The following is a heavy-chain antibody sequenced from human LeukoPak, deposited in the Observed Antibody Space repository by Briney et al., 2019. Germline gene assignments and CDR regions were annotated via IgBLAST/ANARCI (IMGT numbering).Heavy chain of an antibody. CDR3: AKDLGRYRNNFFNY. D-gene: IGHD1-26*01. V-gene: IGHV3-23*01. CDR1: GFTFSSIA. Sequence: PGGSLRLSCAASGFTFSSIAMSSVRQAPDKGLEWVSTISGSGGGTYYADSVKGRFTISRDDSKKTLYLQMNSLRADDTAVYYCAKDLGRYRNNFFNYWGQGTLVTVSS. J-gene: IGHJ4*02. CDR2: ISGSGGGT.